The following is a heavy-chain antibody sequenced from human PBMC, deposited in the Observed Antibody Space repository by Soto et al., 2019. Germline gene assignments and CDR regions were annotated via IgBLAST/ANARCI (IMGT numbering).Heavy chain of an antibody. Sequence: EVQLVESGGGLVQPGGSLTLSCTASGFTFSSYWMHWVRQVPGKGLVWVSHIDSDGNSKTYADSVKGRFTISRDNAKNTVYLTINDLRPEDKAVYYCVRDDVGVGSDYWGLGARVKVYS. CDR2: IDSDGNSK. D-gene: IGHD1-26*01. CDR1: GFTFSSYW. J-gene: IGHJ4*02. CDR3: VRDDVGVGSDY. V-gene: IGHV3-74*03.